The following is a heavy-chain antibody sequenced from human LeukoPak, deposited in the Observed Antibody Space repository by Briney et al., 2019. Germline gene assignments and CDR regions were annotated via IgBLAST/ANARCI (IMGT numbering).Heavy chain of an antibody. J-gene: IGHJ4*02. CDR2: IYTSGST. CDR3: ASDLGYYGSGTPFDY. CDR1: GGSISSGSCY. V-gene: IGHV4-61*02. Sequence: SQTLSLTCTVSGGSISSGSCYWSWIRQPAGKGLEWIGRIYTSGSTNYNPSLKSRVTISVVTSKNQFSLKLSSVTAADTAVYYCASDLGYYGSGTPFDYWGQGTLVTVSS. D-gene: IGHD3-10*01.